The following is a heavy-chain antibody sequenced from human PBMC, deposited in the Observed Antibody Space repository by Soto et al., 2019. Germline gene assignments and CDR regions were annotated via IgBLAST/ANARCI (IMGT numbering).Heavy chain of an antibody. CDR2: IYYSGST. J-gene: IGHJ3*02. CDR1: GGSISSSSYY. Sequence: QLQLQESGPGLVKPSETLSLTCTVSGGSISSSSYYWGWIRQPPGKGLEWIGSIYYSGSTYYNPSLKSRVTISVDTSKNQFSLKLSSVTAADTAVYYCARPSSGWFSRDAFDIWGQGTMVTVSS. CDR3: ARPSSGWFSRDAFDI. D-gene: IGHD6-19*01. V-gene: IGHV4-39*01.